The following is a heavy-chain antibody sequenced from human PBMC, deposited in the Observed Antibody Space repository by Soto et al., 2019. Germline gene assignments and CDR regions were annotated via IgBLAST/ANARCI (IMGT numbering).Heavy chain of an antibody. Sequence: SETLSLTCTVSGASITSSYWSWIRQSPGKGPESIGYIYYTGITNYNPSLKSRVTISLDTSKNQFSLKLSSVTAADTAVYYCARGAREPYWGQGTLVTVSS. CDR1: GASITSSY. J-gene: IGHJ4*02. D-gene: IGHD1-26*01. V-gene: IGHV4-59*01. CDR3: ARGAREPY. CDR2: IYYTGIT.